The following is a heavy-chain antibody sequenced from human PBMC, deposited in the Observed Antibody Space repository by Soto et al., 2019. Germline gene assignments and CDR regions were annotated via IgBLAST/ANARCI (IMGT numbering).Heavy chain of an antibody. J-gene: IGHJ4*02. V-gene: IGHV3-23*01. CDR3: AKDKAVTMIVQGFDY. Sequence: HPGGSLRLSCAASGFTFSSYAMSWVRQAPGKGLEWVSAISGSGGSTYYADSVKFRFTISRDNSKNTLYLQMNSLRAEDTAVYYCAKDKAVTMIVQGFDYWGQGTLVTVSS. D-gene: IGHD3-22*01. CDR2: ISGSGGST. CDR1: GFTFSSYA.